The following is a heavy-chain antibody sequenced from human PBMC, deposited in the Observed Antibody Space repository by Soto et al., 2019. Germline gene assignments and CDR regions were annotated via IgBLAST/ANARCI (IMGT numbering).Heavy chain of an antibody. CDR2: ISAYNGNT. J-gene: IGHJ5*02. V-gene: IGHV1-18*01. D-gene: IGHD6-19*01. CDR3: AREVVRVADTQWFDP. Sequence: ASVKVSCKASGYTFTSYGISWVRQAPGQGLEWMGWISAYNGNTNYAQKLQGRVTMTTDTSTSTAYMELRSLRSDDTAVYYCAREVVRVADTQWFDPWSQATLVTVSS. CDR1: GYTFTSYG.